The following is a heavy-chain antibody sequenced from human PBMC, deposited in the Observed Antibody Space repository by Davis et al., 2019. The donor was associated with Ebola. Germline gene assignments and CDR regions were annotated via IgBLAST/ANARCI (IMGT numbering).Heavy chain of an antibody. CDR2: IRYDGSNK. CDR3: ARGGTVSYYFDY. J-gene: IGHJ4*02. V-gene: IGHV3-30*02. CDR1: GFTFSSYG. D-gene: IGHD4-17*01. Sequence: GESLKISCAASGFTFSSYGMHWVRQAPGKGLEWVAFIRYDGSNKYYADSVKGRFTISRDNSKNTLYLQMNSLRAEDTAVYYCARGGTVSYYFDYWGPGTLVTVSS.